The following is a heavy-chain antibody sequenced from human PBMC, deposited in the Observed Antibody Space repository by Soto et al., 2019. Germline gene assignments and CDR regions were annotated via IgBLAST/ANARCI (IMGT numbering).Heavy chain of an antibody. CDR3: ARDIYSYGTVGTPYV. V-gene: IGHV3-30*04. CDR2: ISDDTNRK. CDR1: GFIFTNHA. J-gene: IGHJ3*01. D-gene: IGHD2-15*01. Sequence: QVQMVESGGGVVQPGRSLRLSCVVSGFIFTNHAMHWVRQAPGKGLEWVAVISDDTNRKYYEDSVKGRFTISRDNSKNILYLQMNSLSYDDTAVYYCARDIYSYGTVGTPYVWGQGTMLIVSS.